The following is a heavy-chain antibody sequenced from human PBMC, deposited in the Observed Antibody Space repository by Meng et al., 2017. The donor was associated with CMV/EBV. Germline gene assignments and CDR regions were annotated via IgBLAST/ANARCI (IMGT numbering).Heavy chain of an antibody. CDR3: ARYAIAAAGLAAFDT. CDR2: INPNSGGT. Sequence: ASVKASCKASGYTFTGYYMHWVRQAPGQGLEWMGWINPNSGGTNYAQKFQGRVTMTRDTSISTAYMELSRLRSDDTAVYYCARYAIAAAGLAAFDTWGQGTMVTVSS. CDR1: GYTFTGYY. D-gene: IGHD6-13*01. J-gene: IGHJ3*02. V-gene: IGHV1-2*02.